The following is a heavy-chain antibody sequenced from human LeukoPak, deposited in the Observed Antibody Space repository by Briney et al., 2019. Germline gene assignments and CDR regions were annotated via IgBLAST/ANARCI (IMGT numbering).Heavy chain of an antibody. CDR2: ISYDGSYK. D-gene: IGHD4-17*01. CDR1: GFTFSSYG. CDR3: AKVGDYGDYVLDY. J-gene: IGHJ4*02. V-gene: IGHV3-30*18. Sequence: GRSLRLSCAASGFTFSSYGVHWVRQAPGKGLEWVAVISYDGSYKYYADSVKGRFTISRDNSKNTLYLQMNSLRAEDTAVYYCAKVGDYGDYVLDYWGQGTLVTVSS.